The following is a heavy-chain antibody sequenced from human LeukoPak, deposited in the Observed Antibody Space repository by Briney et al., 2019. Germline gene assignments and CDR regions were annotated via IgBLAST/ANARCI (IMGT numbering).Heavy chain of an antibody. J-gene: IGHJ6*03. Sequence: ASVKVSCKASGYTFTSYAMNWVRQAPGQGLEWMGWINTNTGNPTYAQGFTGRFVFSLDTSVSTAYLQISSLKAEDTAVYYCAREAQNYYGSGSYFPIYYYYYINVWGKGTTVTVSS. CDR1: GYTFTSYA. V-gene: IGHV7-4-1*02. D-gene: IGHD3-10*01. CDR3: AREAQNYYGSGSYFPIYYYYYINV. CDR2: INTNTGNP.